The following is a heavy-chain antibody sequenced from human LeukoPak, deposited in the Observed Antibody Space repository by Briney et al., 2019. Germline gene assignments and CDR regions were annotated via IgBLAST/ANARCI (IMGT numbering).Heavy chain of an antibody. CDR3: ARDXVPXLXXYXXXXXDV. V-gene: IGHV1-2*02. J-gene: IGHJ6*01. CDR2: INPNSGGT. CDR1: GYTFTGYY. Sequence: ASVKVSCKASGYTFTGYYMHWVRQAPGQGLEWMGWINPNSGGTNYAQKLQGRVTMTTDTSTSTAYMELRSLRSDDTAVYYCARDXVPXLXXYXXXXXDVXXXGTTVTVS.